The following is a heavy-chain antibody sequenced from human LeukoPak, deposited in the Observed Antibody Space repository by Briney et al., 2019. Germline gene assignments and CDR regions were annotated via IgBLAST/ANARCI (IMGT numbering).Heavy chain of an antibody. CDR2: ISYDGSNK. CDR3: AKEGPIGGGWLSSDY. D-gene: IGHD3-9*01. CDR1: GFTFSSYG. J-gene: IGHJ4*02. V-gene: IGHV3-30*18. Sequence: PGGSLRLSCAASGFTFSSYGMHWVRQAPGKGLEWVAVISYDGSNKYYADSVKGRFTISRDNSENTLYLQMNSLRAEDTAVYYCAKEGPIGGGWLSSDYWGQGTLVTVSS.